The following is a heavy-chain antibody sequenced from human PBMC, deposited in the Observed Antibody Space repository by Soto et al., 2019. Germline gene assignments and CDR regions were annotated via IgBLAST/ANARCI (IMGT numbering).Heavy chain of an antibody. CDR2: IIPIFGTA. Sequence: SVKVSCKASGGTFSTFAISWVRQAPGQGLEWMGGIIPIFGTANYAQKFQGRVTITADESTSTAYMELSSLRSEDTAVYYCAWIAAAGTGYGMDVWGQGTTVTVSS. CDR1: GGTFSTFA. D-gene: IGHD6-13*01. V-gene: IGHV1-69*13. CDR3: AWIAAAGTGYGMDV. J-gene: IGHJ6*02.